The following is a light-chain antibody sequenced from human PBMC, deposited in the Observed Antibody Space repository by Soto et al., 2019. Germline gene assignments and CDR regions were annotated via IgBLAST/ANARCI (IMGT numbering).Light chain of an antibody. CDR3: CSYAGSSTFYV. Sequence: QSALTQPASVSGSPGQSVTISCTGTSSDVGSYNLVSWYQQHPGKAPKLMIYEDSKRPSGVSNRFSGSNAGNTASLTISGLQAEEEADYYCCSYAGSSTFYVFGTGTKLTVL. CDR2: EDS. V-gene: IGLV2-23*01. J-gene: IGLJ1*01. CDR1: SSDVGSYNL.